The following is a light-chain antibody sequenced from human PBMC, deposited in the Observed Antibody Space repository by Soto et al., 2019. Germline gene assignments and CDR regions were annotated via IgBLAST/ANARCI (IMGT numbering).Light chain of an antibody. CDR3: GTWDSSLSAVV. CDR1: SSNIGNNY. CDR2: DNN. V-gene: IGLV1-51*01. J-gene: IGLJ2*01. Sequence: QSVLTQPPSVSAAPGQKVTISRCGGSSNIGNNYVSCYQQRTGTAPKLLIYDNNKRPSGIPDRFSGSKSGTSATLGITGLQTGDEADYYCGTWDSSLSAVVFGGGTKLTVL.